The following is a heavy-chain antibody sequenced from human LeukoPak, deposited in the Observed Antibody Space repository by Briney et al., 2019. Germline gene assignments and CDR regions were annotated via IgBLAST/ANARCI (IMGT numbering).Heavy chain of an antibody. D-gene: IGHD3-3*01. CDR2: IYYSGST. Sequence: SETLSLTCTVSGGSISSGDYYWSWIRQPPGKGLEWIGYIYYSGSTYYNPSLKSRVTISVDTSKNQFSLKLSSVTAADTAVYYRARAPLLRFFYYFDYWGQGTLVTVSS. CDR1: GGSISSGDYY. V-gene: IGHV4-30-4*08. CDR3: ARAPLLRFFYYFDY. J-gene: IGHJ4*02.